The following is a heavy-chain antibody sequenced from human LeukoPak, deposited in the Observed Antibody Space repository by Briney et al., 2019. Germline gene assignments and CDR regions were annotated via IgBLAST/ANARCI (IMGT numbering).Heavy chain of an antibody. D-gene: IGHD3-10*01. Sequence: GESLKISCKGSGYSFTSYWIGWVRQMPGKGLEWMGIIYPGDSDTRYSPSFQGQVTISADKSISTAYLQWSSLKASDTAMYYCARVLSGYGSGSYGSLDCWGQGTLVTVSS. CDR2: IYPGDSDT. CDR3: ARVLSGYGSGSYGSLDC. CDR1: GYSFTSYW. V-gene: IGHV5-51*01. J-gene: IGHJ4*02.